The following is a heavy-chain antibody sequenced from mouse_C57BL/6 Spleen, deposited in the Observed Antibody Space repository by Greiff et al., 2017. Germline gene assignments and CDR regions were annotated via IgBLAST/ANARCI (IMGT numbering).Heavy chain of an antibody. V-gene: IGHV1-54*01. Sequence: QVQLQQSGAELVRPGTSVKVSCKASGYAFTNYFIEWVKQRPRQGLECSGVINSGRGSTKYNEKFKGKATLTADKSSSTAYMQLSSLTSEDSAVYFCATISSSPYLDVWGQGTTLTVSS. J-gene: IGHJ2*01. CDR2: INSGRGST. CDR1: GYAFTNYF. D-gene: IGHD1-1*01. CDR3: ATISSSPYLDV.